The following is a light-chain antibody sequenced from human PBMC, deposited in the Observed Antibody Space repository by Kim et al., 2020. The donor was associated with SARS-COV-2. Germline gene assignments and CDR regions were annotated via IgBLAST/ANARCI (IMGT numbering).Light chain of an antibody. CDR2: DVS. CDR1: IGDVGAYVY. CDR3: CSYAGTYTSG. V-gene: IGLV2-11*02. Sequence: GQSVTISCPGTIGDVGAYVYVSWCQQDPGRAPKLMIYDVSVRPSGGPDRFSASKSCSTASLTISGRQAEDEADYYCCSYAGTYTSGFGGGTQLTVL. J-gene: IGLJ2*01.